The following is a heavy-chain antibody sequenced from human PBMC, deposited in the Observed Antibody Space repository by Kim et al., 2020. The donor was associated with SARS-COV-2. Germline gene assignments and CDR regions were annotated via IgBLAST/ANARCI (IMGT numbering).Heavy chain of an antibody. CDR2: LHYSGST. V-gene: IGHV4-59*13. D-gene: IGHD3-10*01. J-gene: IGHJ6*02. CDR3: ARDYYGLGGYYNYYYGMDV. Sequence: SETLSLTCTVSGGSISNYYWNWIRQPPGKGLEWIGYLHYSGSTNYNPSFKSRVTISVDTSKNQFSLNLTSVTAADTAVYYCARDYYGLGGYYNYYYGMDVWGQGATVTVSS. CDR1: GGSISNYY.